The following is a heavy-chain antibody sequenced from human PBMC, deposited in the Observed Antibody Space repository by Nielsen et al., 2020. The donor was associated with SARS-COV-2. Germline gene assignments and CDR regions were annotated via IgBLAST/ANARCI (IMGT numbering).Heavy chain of an antibody. CDR2: ISSDGSNY. J-gene: IGHJ3*02. CDR1: GISFSSYG. CDR3: ARDQGAAFDI. V-gene: IGHV3-30*03. Sequence: GGSLRLSCEASGISFSSYGVHWVRQAPGKGLEWVAVISSDGSNYYFGDSVKGRVTVSRDNSRNTVFLQMSSLRAEDTAVYYCARDQGAAFDIWGQGTMVTVSS.